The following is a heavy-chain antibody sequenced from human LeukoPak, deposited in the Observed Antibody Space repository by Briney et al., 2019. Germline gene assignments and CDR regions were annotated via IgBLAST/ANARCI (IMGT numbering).Heavy chain of an antibody. Sequence: GGSLRLSCAASGFTFSSYGMHWVRQAPGKGLEWVSRINSDGSSTNYADSVKGRFTISRDNAKNTLYLQMNSLSAEDTAVYYCASGYSSDYGGNVYWGRGTLVTVSS. D-gene: IGHD4-23*01. CDR1: GFTFSSYG. J-gene: IGHJ4*02. CDR3: ASGYSSDYGGNVY. V-gene: IGHV3-74*01. CDR2: INSDGSST.